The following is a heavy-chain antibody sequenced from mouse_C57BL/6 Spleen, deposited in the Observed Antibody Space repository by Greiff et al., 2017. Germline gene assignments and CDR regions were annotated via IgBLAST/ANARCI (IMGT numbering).Heavy chain of an antibody. CDR3: AGDGNYGGSYYFDY. V-gene: IGHV1-82*01. CDR1: GYAFSSSW. D-gene: IGHD2-1*01. Sequence: VQLQQSGPELVKPGASVKISCKASGYAFSSSWMNWVKQRPGKGLEWIGRIYPGDGDTNYNGKFKGKATLTADKSSSTAYMQLSSLTSEDSAVYFCAGDGNYGGSYYFDYWGQGTTLTVSS. CDR2: IYPGDGDT. J-gene: IGHJ2*01.